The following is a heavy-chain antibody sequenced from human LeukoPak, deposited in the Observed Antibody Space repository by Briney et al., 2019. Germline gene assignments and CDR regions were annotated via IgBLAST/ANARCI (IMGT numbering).Heavy chain of an antibody. J-gene: IGHJ5*02. V-gene: IGHV5-51*01. CDR2: IFPGDSDT. CDR1: GDRFTSYW. Sequence: GESLKISCKGYGDRFTSYWVAWVRQMPGKGLEWMGIIFPGDSDTRYSPSIQGQDTISVDRSISTAYLQWSSLKASDAAIYYCARRPLHSQNWLAPWGQGTLVTVSS. CDR3: ARRPLHSQNWLAP.